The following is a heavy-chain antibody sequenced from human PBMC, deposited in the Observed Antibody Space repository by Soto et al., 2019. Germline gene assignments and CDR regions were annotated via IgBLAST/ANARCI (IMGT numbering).Heavy chain of an antibody. CDR3: ARGRSLLLWFGESKAHFDY. D-gene: IGHD3-10*01. CDR2: IYYDGST. Sequence: SETLSLTCTVSGASIRSSTFYWGWIRQPPGKGLESIANIYYDGSTYYNPSLKSRVTISVDTSKNQFSLKLSSVTAADTAVYYCARGRSLLLWFGESKAHFDYWGQGTLVTVSS. V-gene: IGHV4-39*07. CDR1: GASIRSSTFY. J-gene: IGHJ4*02.